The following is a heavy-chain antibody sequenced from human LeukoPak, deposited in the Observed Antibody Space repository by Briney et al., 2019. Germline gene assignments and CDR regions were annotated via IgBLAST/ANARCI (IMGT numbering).Heavy chain of an antibody. V-gene: IGHV3-23*01. CDR3: AKGVYYDSSGYYGY. J-gene: IGHJ4*02. Sequence: GGSLRLSCAASGFTFNSYAMNWVRQAPGKGLEWVSAISGSGGSTYYADSVTGRFTISRDNSQNTLYMQMNSLRAEDTAVYYCAKGVYYDSSGYYGYWGQGTLVTVSS. D-gene: IGHD3-22*01. CDR1: GFTFNSYA. CDR2: ISGSGGST.